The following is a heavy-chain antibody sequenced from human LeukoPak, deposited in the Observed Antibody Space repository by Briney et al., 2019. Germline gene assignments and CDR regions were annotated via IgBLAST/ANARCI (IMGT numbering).Heavy chain of an antibody. CDR2: ISWNGDTI. CDR3: AKASTTVTRRYYFDY. Sequence: GGSLRLSCAASGFTFSSYGMSWVRQAPGKGLEWVSGISWNGDTIGYADSVRGRFTISRDNAKNSLYLQVNSLRPEDTAFYYCAKASTTVTRRYYFDYWGQGTLVTVSS. CDR1: GFTFSSYG. J-gene: IGHJ4*02. D-gene: IGHD4-17*01. V-gene: IGHV3-9*01.